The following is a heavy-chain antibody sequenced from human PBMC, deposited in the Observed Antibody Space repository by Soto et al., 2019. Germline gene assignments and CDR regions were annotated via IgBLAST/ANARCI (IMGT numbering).Heavy chain of an antibody. V-gene: IGHV1-46*01. Sequence: QVQLMQSGAEVKKPGASVKVSCKTSGNTFTNYYIHWVRQAPGQGLEWMGTINPSGGHTTYAQKFLGRVNLCRDTSTSTLYMELTSLSSEDTAVYYCARGGPVVVMTAAFDYWGQGTLVTVSS. J-gene: IGHJ4*02. CDR1: GNTFTNYY. D-gene: IGHD2-21*02. CDR3: ARGGPVVVMTAAFDY. CDR2: INPSGGHT.